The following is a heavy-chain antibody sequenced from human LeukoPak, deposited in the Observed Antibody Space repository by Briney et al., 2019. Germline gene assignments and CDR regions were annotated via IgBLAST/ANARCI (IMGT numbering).Heavy chain of an antibody. Sequence: PSETLSLTCAVYGGSFSGYYWSWIRQPPGKGLEWIGEINHSGSTNYNPSLKSRVTISVDTSKNQFSLKLSSVTAADTAVYYCAFRRFWSGLDYWGQGTLVTVSS. CDR3: AFRRFWSGLDY. CDR1: GGSFSGYY. V-gene: IGHV4-34*01. J-gene: IGHJ4*02. D-gene: IGHD3-3*01. CDR2: INHSGST.